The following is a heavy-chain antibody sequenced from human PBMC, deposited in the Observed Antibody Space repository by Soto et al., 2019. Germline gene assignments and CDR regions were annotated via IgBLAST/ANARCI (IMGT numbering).Heavy chain of an antibody. D-gene: IGHD3-9*01. V-gene: IGHV4-39*01. CDR3: ARGLRYFDWLLSFYFDY. J-gene: IGHJ4*02. Sequence: QLQLQESGPGLVKPSETLSLTCTVSGGSISSSSYYWGWIRQPPGKGLEWIGSIYYSGSTYYNPSLNSRVTISVDTSKKQFSLKLSSVTAADTAVYYCARGLRYFDWLLSFYFDYWGQGTLVTVSS. CDR1: GGSISSSSYY. CDR2: IYYSGST.